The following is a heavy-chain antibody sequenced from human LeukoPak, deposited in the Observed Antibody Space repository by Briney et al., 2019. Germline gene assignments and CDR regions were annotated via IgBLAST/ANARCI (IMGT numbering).Heavy chain of an antibody. J-gene: IGHJ2*01. CDR3: ARGSSPYDWYFDL. D-gene: IGHD4-17*01. CDR2: IGADSGDTHGDT. V-gene: IGHV1-18*01. Sequence: ASVKVSCKASGYRLRNHGISWVRQAPGQGLEWMGWIGADSGDTHGDTHYAEKLQGRVTMTTDTSTDTAYMDLRSLTSDDTAVYYCARGSSPYDWYFDLWGRGTLVTVSS. CDR1: GYRLRNHG.